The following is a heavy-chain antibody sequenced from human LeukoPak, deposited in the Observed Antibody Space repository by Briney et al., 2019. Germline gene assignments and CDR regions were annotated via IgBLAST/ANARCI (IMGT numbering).Heavy chain of an antibody. J-gene: IGHJ6*02. CDR3: ARGSGASGIYGMDV. Sequence: PVKVSCKASGGTFSSYAISWVRQAPGQGLEWMGGIIPIFGTANYAQKFQGRVTITADESTSTAYMELSRLRSDDTAVYYCARGSGASGIYGMDVWGQGTTVTVSS. CDR2: IIPIFGTA. CDR1: GGTFSSYA. V-gene: IGHV1-69*13. D-gene: IGHD3-10*01.